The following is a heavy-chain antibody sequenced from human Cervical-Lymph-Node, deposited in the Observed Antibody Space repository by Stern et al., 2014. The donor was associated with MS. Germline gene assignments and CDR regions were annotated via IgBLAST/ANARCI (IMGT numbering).Heavy chain of an antibody. D-gene: IGHD1-26*01. CDR1: GFTFSSYG. CDR2: IWYDGSNK. J-gene: IGHJ4*02. CDR3: ARDPILGGQGSYYFDY. V-gene: IGHV3-33*01. Sequence: QVQLVESGGGVVQPGRSLRLSCAASGFTFSSYGMHWVRQAPGKGLEWVAVIWYDGSNKYYADSVKGRFTISRDNSKNTLYLQMNSLRAEDTAVYYCARDPILGGQGSYYFDYWGQGTLVTVSS.